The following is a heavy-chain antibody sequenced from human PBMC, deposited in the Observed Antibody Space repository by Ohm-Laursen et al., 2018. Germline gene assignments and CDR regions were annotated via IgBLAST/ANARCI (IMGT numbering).Heavy chain of an antibody. CDR2: VSASGDDT. J-gene: IGHJ4*02. CDR3: AKRWVEMDY. D-gene: IGHD4-23*01. V-gene: IGHV3-23*01. Sequence: GSLRLSCAASGFTFSNNDMSWVRLVPEKGLEWLSAVSASGDDTYYPDSVKGRFTISRDNSKNTLYLQMDSLRDDDTAVYYCAKRWVEMDYWGQGTLVTVSS. CDR1: GFTFSNND.